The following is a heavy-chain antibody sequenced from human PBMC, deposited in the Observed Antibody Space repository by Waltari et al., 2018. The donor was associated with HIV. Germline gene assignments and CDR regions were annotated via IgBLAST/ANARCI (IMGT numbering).Heavy chain of an antibody. J-gene: IGHJ4*02. CDR1: GYTFTMYW. Sequence: EVQLVQSGAEVKKPGESLKLSCKGSGYTFTMYWIGWVRQMPGKGLEWMGIIDPGDSDTRYSPSFQGQVTISADKSISTVYLQWSSLKASDTAMYFCARHHREVVAAPWEWEYWGQGTLVTVSP. D-gene: IGHD1-26*01. CDR2: IDPGDSDT. V-gene: IGHV5-51*01. CDR3: ARHHREVVAAPWEWEY.